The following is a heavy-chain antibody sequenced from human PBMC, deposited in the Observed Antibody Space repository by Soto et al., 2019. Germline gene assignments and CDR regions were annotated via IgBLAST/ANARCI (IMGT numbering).Heavy chain of an antibody. CDR1: GFRFSTYS. CDR3: TRDPVPDISGYFTFDY. J-gene: IGHJ4*02. D-gene: IGHD3-22*01. CDR2: ISTTNSYI. Sequence: EVQRVESGGGLVKPGGSLRLSCAASGFRFSTYSMNWVRQAPGKGLEWVASISTTNSYIDYADSVRGRFTISRDNAKNSLFLKMSSLRAEETAVYYCTRDPVPDISGYFTFDYWGQGNLVTVSA. V-gene: IGHV3-21*01.